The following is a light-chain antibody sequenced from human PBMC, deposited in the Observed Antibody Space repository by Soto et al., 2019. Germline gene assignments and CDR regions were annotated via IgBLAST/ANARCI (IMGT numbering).Light chain of an antibody. J-gene: IGKJ1*01. Sequence: EIVLTQSPATLSLSPGERATLSCRASQSLSGTLAWFQQKPGQPPRLLIYGASNRATGIPARFTAIGSGTDFTLTISSLEPEDFAVYYCQQRTLWPRTFGQGTKVDIK. CDR3: QQRTLWPRT. V-gene: IGKV3-11*01. CDR1: QSLSGT. CDR2: GAS.